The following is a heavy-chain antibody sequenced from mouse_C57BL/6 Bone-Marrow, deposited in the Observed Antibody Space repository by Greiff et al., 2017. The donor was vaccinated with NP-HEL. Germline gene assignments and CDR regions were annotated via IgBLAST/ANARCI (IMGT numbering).Heavy chain of an antibody. Sequence: EVQLQQSGPVLVKPGASVKMSCKASGYTFTDYYMNWVKQSHGKSLEWIGVINPYNGGTSYNQKFKGKATLTVDKSSSTAYMELNSLTSEDSAVYYCARPYYEYDERWYFDVWGTGTTVTVSS. CDR2: INPYNGGT. D-gene: IGHD2-4*01. CDR1: GYTFTDYY. J-gene: IGHJ1*03. V-gene: IGHV1-19*01. CDR3: ARPYYEYDERWYFDV.